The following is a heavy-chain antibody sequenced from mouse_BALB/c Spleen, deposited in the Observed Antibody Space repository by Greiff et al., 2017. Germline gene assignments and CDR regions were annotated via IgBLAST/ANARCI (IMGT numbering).Heavy chain of an antibody. Sequence: VKLVESGPGLVQPSQSLSITCTVSGFSLTSYGVHWVRQSPGKGLEWLGVIWSGGSTDYNAAFISRLSISKDNSKSQVFFKMNSLQANDTAIYYCARRGYDEGYYAMDYWGQGTSVTVSS. J-gene: IGHJ4*01. CDR2: IWSGGST. CDR1: GFSLTSYG. CDR3: ARRGYDEGYYAMDY. V-gene: IGHV2-2*02. D-gene: IGHD2-2*01.